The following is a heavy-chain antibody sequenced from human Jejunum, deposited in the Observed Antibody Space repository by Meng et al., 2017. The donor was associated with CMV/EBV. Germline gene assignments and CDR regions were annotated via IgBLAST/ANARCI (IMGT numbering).Heavy chain of an antibody. V-gene: IGHV3-74*01. Sequence: SGFTFSRYWMNWVRQVPGKGLVWVSHINSDGNNINYAGSVKGRFTISRDNAKNTLYLQMDSLTVEDAATYYCVSYDFWTGSSIDYWGQGTLVTVSS. CDR2: INSDGNNI. CDR1: GFTFSRYW. D-gene: IGHD3-3*01. J-gene: IGHJ4*02. CDR3: VSYDFWTGSSIDY.